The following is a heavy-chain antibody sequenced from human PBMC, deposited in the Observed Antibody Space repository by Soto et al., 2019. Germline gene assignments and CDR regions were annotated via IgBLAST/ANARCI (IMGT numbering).Heavy chain of an antibody. CDR3: ARDGSSWYLNWFDP. CDR1: GYTLTELS. J-gene: IGHJ5*02. Sequence: GASVKVSCKVSGYTLTELSMHWVRQAPGKGLEWMGGFDPEDGETIYAQKLQGRVTMTTDTSTSTAYMELRSLRSDDTAVYYCARDGSSWYLNWFDPWGQGTLVTV. CDR2: FDPEDGET. D-gene: IGHD6-13*01. V-gene: IGHV1-24*01.